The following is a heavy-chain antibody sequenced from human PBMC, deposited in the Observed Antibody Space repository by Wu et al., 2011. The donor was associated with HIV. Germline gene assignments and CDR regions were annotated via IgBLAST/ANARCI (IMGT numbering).Heavy chain of an antibody. CDR3: ARDDSSGWPEGFDY. J-gene: IGHJ4*02. CDR1: GYTFTTYA. D-gene: IGHD6-19*01. V-gene: IGHV1-18*01. Sequence: QVQLVQSGIEVKKPGASVKVSCKASGYTFTTYAISWVRQAPGQGLEWMGWISTYEGDTHYSEKLQGRVTMTTDTSTSTAYMELRSLRFDDTAVYYCARDDSSGWPEGFDYWGQGTLVTVSS. CDR2: ISTYEGDT.